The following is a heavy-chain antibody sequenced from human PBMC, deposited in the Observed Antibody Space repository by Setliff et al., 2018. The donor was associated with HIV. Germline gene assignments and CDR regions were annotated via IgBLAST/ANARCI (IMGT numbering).Heavy chain of an antibody. CDR1: GYTFTNYF. CDR2: IDPSGGST. V-gene: IGHV1-46*01. D-gene: IGHD2-21*01. J-gene: IGHJ4*02. Sequence: GASVKVSCKASGYTFTNYFVHWVRQAPGQGLEWMGIIDPSGGSTNYAQKFQGRLTMTSDTSTSTVYMELSSLRSEDTAVYYCARDLNVRWGSFESWGQGTLVTVSS. CDR3: ARDLNVRWGSFES.